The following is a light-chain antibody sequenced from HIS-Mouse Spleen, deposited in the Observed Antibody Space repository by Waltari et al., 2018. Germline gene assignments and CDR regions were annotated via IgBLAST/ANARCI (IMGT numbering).Light chain of an antibody. J-gene: IGLJ1*01. V-gene: IGLV2-23*01. Sequence: QSALTQPAYVSGSPGQSITIACTGTSSDVGSYNLVSWYQQHPGKAPKLMIYEGSKRPSGVSNRFSGSKSGNTASLTISGLQAEDEADYYCCSYAGSSIYYVFGTGTKVTVL. CDR3: CSYAGSSIYYV. CDR1: SSDVGSYNL. CDR2: EGS.